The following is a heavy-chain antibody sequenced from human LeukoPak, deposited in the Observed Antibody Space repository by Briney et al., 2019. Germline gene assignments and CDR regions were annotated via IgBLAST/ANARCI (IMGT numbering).Heavy chain of an antibody. CDR1: GFTFSSYE. V-gene: IGHV3-48*03. CDR3: ASLPPDIVVVPAARLDY. J-gene: IGHJ4*02. D-gene: IGHD2-2*01. Sequence: PGGSLRLSCAASGFTFSSYEMNWVRQAPGKGLEWVSHISSGGTTIYYADSVKGRFTISRDNAKNSLYLQMNGLRAEDTAVYYCASLPPDIVVVPAARLDYWGQGTLVTVSS. CDR2: ISSGGTTI.